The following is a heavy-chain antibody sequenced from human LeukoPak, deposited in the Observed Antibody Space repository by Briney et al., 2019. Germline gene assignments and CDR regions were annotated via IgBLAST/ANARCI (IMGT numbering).Heavy chain of an antibody. Sequence: TAGGSLRLSCAASGFTFSSYSMTWVRQAPGKGLEWVSSISSSSSYIYYADSVKGRFTISRVNAKNSLYLQMNSLRAEDTAVYYCARDPLATGYYDFWSGSGGRYGMDVWGQGTTVTVSS. D-gene: IGHD3-3*01. CDR1: GFTFSSYS. V-gene: IGHV3-21*01. CDR2: ISSSSSYI. J-gene: IGHJ6*02. CDR3: ARDPLATGYYDFWSGSGGRYGMDV.